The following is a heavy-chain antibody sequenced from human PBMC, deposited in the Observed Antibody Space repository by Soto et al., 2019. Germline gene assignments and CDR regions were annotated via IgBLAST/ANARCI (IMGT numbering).Heavy chain of an antibody. CDR2: ISSDGHHQ. CDR3: SRGTYYPPSRGLYADY. V-gene: IGHV3-30*03. D-gene: IGHD3-10*01. Sequence: EGTLRRPCSTCRFSFNGYAMSSVRQATGRGLECVAMISSDGHHQFYVDNLRGRITVCRDNSKNTLFLQMNSLRPEVPAIYYCSRGTYYPPSRGLYADYWGPGTVVTVSS. J-gene: IGHJ4*02. CDR1: RFSFNGYA.